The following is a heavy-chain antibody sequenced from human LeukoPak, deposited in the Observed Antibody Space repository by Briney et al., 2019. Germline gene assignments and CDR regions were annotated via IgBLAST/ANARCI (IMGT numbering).Heavy chain of an antibody. D-gene: IGHD6-6*01. J-gene: IGHJ6*03. CDR2: IYYSGST. V-gene: IGHV4-59*12. Sequence: SETLSLTCTVSGGSISSYYWSWIRQSPQKGLEWIGYIYYSGSTYYNPSLKSRVTISVDTSKSQFSLKLSSVTAADTAVYYCAREGSSSGWGYYYYYMDVWGKGTTVTVSS. CDR1: GGSISSYY. CDR3: AREGSSSGWGYYYYYMDV.